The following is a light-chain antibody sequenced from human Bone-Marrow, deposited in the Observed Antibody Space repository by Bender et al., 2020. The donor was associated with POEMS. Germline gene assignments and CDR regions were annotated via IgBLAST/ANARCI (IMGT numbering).Light chain of an antibody. CDR2: EVS. CDR3: CSYAGNNNFI. J-gene: IGLJ2*01. Sequence: QSALTQPPSASGSPGQSITISCTGTSSDIGGYNYVSWYQQHPGKAPKLMIYEVSNRPSGVSNRFSGSKSGNTASLTVSGLQAEDEADYYCCSYAGNNNFIFGGGTKLTVL. CDR1: SSDIGGYNY. V-gene: IGLV2-8*01.